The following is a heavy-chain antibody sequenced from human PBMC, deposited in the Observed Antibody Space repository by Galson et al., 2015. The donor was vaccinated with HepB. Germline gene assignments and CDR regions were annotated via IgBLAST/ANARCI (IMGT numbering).Heavy chain of an antibody. V-gene: IGHV3-74*01. Sequence: SLRLSCAASGFTLSIYWMHWVRQASGKGLVWVSRINRDGTTINYADSVRGRFTISRDHAKNTLYLQMNSLTADDTAVYYCAKDFGGPEDSWGQGTLVTVSS. J-gene: IGHJ4*02. D-gene: IGHD3-16*01. CDR2: INRDGTTI. CDR3: AKDFGGPEDS. CDR1: GFTLSIYW.